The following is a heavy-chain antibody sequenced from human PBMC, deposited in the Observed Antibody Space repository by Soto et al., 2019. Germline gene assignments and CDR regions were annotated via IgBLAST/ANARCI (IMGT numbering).Heavy chain of an antibody. V-gene: IGHV1-18*04. CDR1: GYTFTSYG. D-gene: IGHD6-25*01. CDR3: TREAGWQRMVPYD. CDR2: ISAFNGDT. J-gene: IGHJ4*02. Sequence: QVQLVQSGSEAKKPGASVNVSCKAFGYTFTSYGFSWVRQVPGQGLEWLGWISAFNGDTQYAQTMKGRLNVTTDTSTTAVHMELRSLTPADTAVYYCTREAGWQRMVPYDWGQGTLVSVS.